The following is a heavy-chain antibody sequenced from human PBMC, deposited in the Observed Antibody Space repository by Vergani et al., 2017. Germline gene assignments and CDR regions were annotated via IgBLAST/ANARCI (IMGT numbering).Heavy chain of an antibody. V-gene: IGHV3-30*02. Sequence: QVQLVESGGGVVQRGGSLRLSSATSGFTLSNYDMQWIRQGPGKGLEFVAFIQFDGSNQYYADSVKGRFTLSRDFSKNTLYLQMNSLRTDDTATYYCAKHFRGWGIDYWGQGTQVIVSS. CDR2: IQFDGSNQ. J-gene: IGHJ4*02. CDR1: GFTLSNYD. D-gene: IGHD3-16*01. CDR3: AKHFRGWGIDY.